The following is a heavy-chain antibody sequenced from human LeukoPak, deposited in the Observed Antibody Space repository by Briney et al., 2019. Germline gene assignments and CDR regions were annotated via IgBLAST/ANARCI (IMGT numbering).Heavy chain of an antibody. CDR3: ARPHGNLIASYYFDS. J-gene: IGHJ4*02. V-gene: IGHV3-11*01. CDR2: ISGSGTTK. CDR1: GFTLSDYY. Sequence: GGSLRLSCAASGFTLSDYYMSWIRQAPGKGLEWVSCISGSGTTKYYTDSVKGRFTISRDNAKNSLYLQMNSLRADDTGVYYCARPHGNLIASYYFDSWGQGTLVTVSS. D-gene: IGHD1-1*01.